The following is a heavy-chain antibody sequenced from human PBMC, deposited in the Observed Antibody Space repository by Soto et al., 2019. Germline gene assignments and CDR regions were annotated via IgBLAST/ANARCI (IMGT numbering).Heavy chain of an antibody. CDR3: ARQIGAPGYFDY. CDR2: IYYSGST. D-gene: IGHD3-16*01. CDR1: GGTISSSSSY. J-gene: IGHJ4*02. Sequence: SETLSLTCTVSGGTISSSSSYWAWIRQPPGKGLEWIGSIYYSGSTYYNPPLKSRVTTFIDRSKDQFSLKMSSVTAADTAIYYCARQIGAPGYFDYWGQGTLVTVSS. V-gene: IGHV4-39*01.